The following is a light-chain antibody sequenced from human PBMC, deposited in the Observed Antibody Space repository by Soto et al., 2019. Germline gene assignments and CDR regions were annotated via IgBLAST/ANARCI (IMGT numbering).Light chain of an antibody. V-gene: IGKV1-9*01. CDR3: QQFNAYPLT. CDR2: GAS. J-gene: IGKJ4*01. Sequence: DIQLTQSPSFLSASVGDRVTISCRASQGISDYLAWYQQKPGKAPKLLIYGASTLQSGVPSRFSDSASGTEFTLTISSLQPEDFATYFCQQFNAYPLTFGGGTKLENK. CDR1: QGISDY.